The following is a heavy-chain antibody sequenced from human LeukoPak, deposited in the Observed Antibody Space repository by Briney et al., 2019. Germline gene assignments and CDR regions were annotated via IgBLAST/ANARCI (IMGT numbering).Heavy chain of an antibody. CDR1: GFTFSSYG. CDR3: AKTKWELPEY. D-gene: IGHD1-26*01. CDR2: IQFDGRNK. J-gene: IGHJ4*02. Sequence: GGSLRLSCAASGFTFSSYGLHWVRQAPGKGLEWVAFIQFDGRNKYYADSVKGRFTISRDNSKNTLYLQMNSLRAEDTAVYYCAKTKWELPEYWGQGTLVTVSS. V-gene: IGHV3-30*02.